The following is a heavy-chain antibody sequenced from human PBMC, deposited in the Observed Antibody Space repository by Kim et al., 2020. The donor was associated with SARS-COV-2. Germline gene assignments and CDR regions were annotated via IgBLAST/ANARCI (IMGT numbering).Heavy chain of an antibody. CDR2: IYYSGST. D-gene: IGHD2-8*01. J-gene: IGHJ5*02. Sequence: SETLSLTCTVSGGSISSSSYYWGWIRQPPGKGLEWIGSIYYSGSTYYNPSLKSRVTISVDTSKNQFSLKLSSVTAADTAVYYCARHASFVLMVYAMSWFDPWGQGTLVTVSS. CDR1: GGSISSSSYY. V-gene: IGHV4-39*01. CDR3: ARHASFVLMVYAMSWFDP.